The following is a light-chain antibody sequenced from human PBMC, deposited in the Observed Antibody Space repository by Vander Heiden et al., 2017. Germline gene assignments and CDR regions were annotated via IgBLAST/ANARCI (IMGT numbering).Light chain of an antibody. CDR2: GAS. Sequence: DIQITQSPSSLSASVGDRVTITCRASQDISNSLAWYQQKAGKAPNLLIFGASRLHSGVPPRFSGSGSGTDFTFTISSLQPEDFAIYYCQQANSFPWTFGQGTKVEIK. J-gene: IGKJ1*01. V-gene: IGKV1-12*01. CDR1: QDISNS. CDR3: QQANSFPWT.